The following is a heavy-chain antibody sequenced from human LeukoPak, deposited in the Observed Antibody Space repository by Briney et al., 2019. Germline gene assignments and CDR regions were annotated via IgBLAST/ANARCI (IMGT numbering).Heavy chain of an antibody. V-gene: IGHV3-73*01. CDR3: TTAAGTGGYYYYYGMDV. CDR1: GFTFSGSA. Sequence: GGSLRLSCAASGFTFSGSAMHWVRQASGKGLEWVGRIRSKANSYATAYAASVKGRFTISRDDSKNMAYLQMNSLKTEDTAVYYCTTAAGTGGYYYYYGMDVWGQGTTVTVSS. CDR2: IRSKANSYAT. D-gene: IGHD6-13*01. J-gene: IGHJ6*02.